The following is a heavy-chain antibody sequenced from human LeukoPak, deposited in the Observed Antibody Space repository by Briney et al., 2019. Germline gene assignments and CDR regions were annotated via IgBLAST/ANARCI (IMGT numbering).Heavy chain of an antibody. CDR1: GGSFSGYY. D-gene: IGHD6-13*01. Sequence: KPSETLSLTCAVYGGSFSGYYWSWIRQPPGKGLEWIGEINHSGSTNYNPSLKSRVTISVDTSKNQFSLKLSSVTAADTAVYYCARRWGSSSWYRGNWFDPWGQGTLVTVSS. V-gene: IGHV4-34*01. J-gene: IGHJ5*02. CDR2: INHSGST. CDR3: ARRWGSSSWYRGNWFDP.